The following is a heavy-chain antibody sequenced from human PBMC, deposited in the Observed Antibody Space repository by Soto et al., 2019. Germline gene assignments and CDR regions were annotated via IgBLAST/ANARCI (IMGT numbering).Heavy chain of an antibody. CDR2: IWYDGSYK. D-gene: IGHD4-17*01. CDR1: GFTFSSYG. CDR3: ARDHVDYGDPDRRWFDP. V-gene: IGHV3-33*01. Sequence: QVQLVESGGGVVQPGRSLRLSCAASGFTFSSYGMHWVRQAPGKGLEWVAVIWYDGSYKYYTDSVKGRFTISRDNPKNTLYLQMNSLRAEDTAVYYCARDHVDYGDPDRRWFDPWGQGTLVTVSS. J-gene: IGHJ5*02.